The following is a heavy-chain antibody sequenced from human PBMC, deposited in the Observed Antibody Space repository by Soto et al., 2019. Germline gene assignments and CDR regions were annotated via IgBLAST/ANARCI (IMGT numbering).Heavy chain of an antibody. Sequence: QITLKESGPTLVKPTQTLTLTCTFSGFSLSSPAVGVNWIRQPPGKALEWLALIYWDDDKQYSPSLRSRLTTTKDTSKNQVVPTMTNMDPVDTATYYCAHGSGWLSDYWGQGTLVTVSS. J-gene: IGHJ4*02. CDR3: AHGSGWLSDY. CDR1: GFSLSSPAVG. V-gene: IGHV2-5*02. D-gene: IGHD6-19*01. CDR2: IYWDDDK.